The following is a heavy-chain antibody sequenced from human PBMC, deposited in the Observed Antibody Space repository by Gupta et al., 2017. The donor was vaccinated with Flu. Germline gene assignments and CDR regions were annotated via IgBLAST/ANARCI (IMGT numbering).Heavy chain of an antibody. D-gene: IGHD2-2*03. CDR1: GDSITHNF. J-gene: IGHJ3*01. CDR2: IYGNGET. Sequence: QVQLQESGPGLVKPSETLSLSCTVSGDSITHNFWSWIRQPPGKGLEWIGFIYGNGETRYNPSLKSRVTISKDTSNNQFSLNLTSVTAADTAVYFCARCFLDKFAFDLWGQGTMVTVSS. CDR3: ARCFLDKFAFDL. V-gene: IGHV4-4*09.